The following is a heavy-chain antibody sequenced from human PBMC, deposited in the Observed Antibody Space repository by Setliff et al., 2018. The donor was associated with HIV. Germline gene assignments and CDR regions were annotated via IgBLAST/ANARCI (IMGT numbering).Heavy chain of an antibody. Sequence: PSETLSLTCAVSGYSISSGYYWGWIRQPPGKGLEWIGSIYHSGSTYYNPSLKSRVTISVDTSKNQFSLKLSSVTAADTAVYYCARPGKAYDSSGYWGYWGQGTLVPVSS. CDR1: GYSISSGYY. V-gene: IGHV4-38-2*01. CDR2: IYHSGST. D-gene: IGHD3-22*01. J-gene: IGHJ4*02. CDR3: ARPGKAYDSSGYWGY.